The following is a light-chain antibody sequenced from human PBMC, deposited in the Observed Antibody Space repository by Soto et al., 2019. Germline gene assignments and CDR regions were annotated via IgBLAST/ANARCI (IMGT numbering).Light chain of an antibody. Sequence: DIQMTQSPSSVSASAGDRVTITCRASQNIGSWLAWYQQKPGKAPKLLIYAASSLQSGVPPRFSGSGSGTAFTLTISSLQPEDFAVYYCQQRSTWPQDFGGGTKVEIK. CDR3: QQRSTWPQD. CDR1: QNIGSW. J-gene: IGKJ4*01. CDR2: AAS. V-gene: IGKV1-12*01.